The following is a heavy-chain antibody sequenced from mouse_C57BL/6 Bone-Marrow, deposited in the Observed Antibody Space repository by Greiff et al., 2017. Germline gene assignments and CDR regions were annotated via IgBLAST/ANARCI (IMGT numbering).Heavy chain of an antibody. J-gene: IGHJ4*01. CDR3: ARRRQLRLRDYYAMDY. D-gene: IGHD3-2*02. V-gene: IGHV5-6*02. CDR2: ISSGGSYT. Sequence: EVMLVESGGDLVKPGGSLKLSCAASGFTFSSYGMSWVRQTPDKRLEWVATISSGGSYTYYPDSVKGRCTISRDNAKNTLYLQMSSLKSEDTAMYYCARRRQLRLRDYYAMDYWGQGTSVTVSS. CDR1: GFTFSSYG.